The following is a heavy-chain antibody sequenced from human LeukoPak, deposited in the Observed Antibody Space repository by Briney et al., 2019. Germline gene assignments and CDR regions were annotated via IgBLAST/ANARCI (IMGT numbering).Heavy chain of an antibody. CDR2: IRQDGSEK. V-gene: IGHV3-7*01. Sequence: PGGSLRLSCVASGFTFSDYWMTWVRQAPGKGLEWVANIRQDGSEKYYVDSVKGRFTISRDNAKNSLYLQMNTLRAEDTAVYYCARGSPVDYRGQGTLVTVSS. CDR3: ARGSPVDY. J-gene: IGHJ4*02. CDR1: GFTFSDYW.